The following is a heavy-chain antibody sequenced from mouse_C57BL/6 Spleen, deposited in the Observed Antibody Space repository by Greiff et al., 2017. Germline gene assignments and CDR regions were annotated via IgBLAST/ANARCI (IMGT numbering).Heavy chain of an antibody. Sequence: EVKLQESGGGLVQPKGSLKLSCAASGFSFNTYAMNWVRQAPGKGLEWVARIRSKSNNYATYYADSVKDRFTISRDDSESMLYLQMNNLKTEDTAMYYCVRGLSYAMDYWGQGTSVTVSS. CDR1: GFSFNTYA. CDR3: VRGLSYAMDY. J-gene: IGHJ4*01. CDR2: IRSKSNNYAT. V-gene: IGHV10-1*01.